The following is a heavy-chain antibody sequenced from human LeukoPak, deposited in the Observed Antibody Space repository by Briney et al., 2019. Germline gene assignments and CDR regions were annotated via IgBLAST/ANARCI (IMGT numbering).Heavy chain of an antibody. J-gene: IGHJ5*02. D-gene: IGHD6-19*01. V-gene: IGHV4-30-2*01. CDR3: ARSTYSSGRNWFDP. CDR2: IYHSGST. CDR1: GGSISSGGYS. Sequence: SQTLSLTCAVSGGSISSGGYSWSWIRQPPGKGLEWIGYIYHSGSTYYNPSLKSRVTISVDTSKNQFSLKLSSVTAADTAVYYCARSTYSSGRNWFDPWGQGTLVTVSS.